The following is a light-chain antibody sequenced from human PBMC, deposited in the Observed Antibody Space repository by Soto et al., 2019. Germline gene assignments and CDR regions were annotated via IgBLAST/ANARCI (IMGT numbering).Light chain of an antibody. Sequence: QSVLTQPASVSGSPGQSITISCTGTSSDVGNYNLVSWYQHHPGNAPKLMIYEVTRRPSGVSNRFSGSKSGNTASLTISGHQAEYEADYFCSSYAGSSTFAVFGGGTQLTVL. CDR3: SSYAGSSTFAV. J-gene: IGLJ3*02. CDR1: SSDVGNYNL. V-gene: IGLV2-23*02. CDR2: EVT.